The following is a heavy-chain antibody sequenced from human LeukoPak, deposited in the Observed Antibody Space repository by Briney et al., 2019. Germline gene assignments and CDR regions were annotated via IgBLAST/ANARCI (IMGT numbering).Heavy chain of an antibody. CDR1: GFTFSSYC. J-gene: IGHJ3*02. V-gene: IGHV3-30*18. CDR3: AKDAHSRLYRKNDAFDI. CDR2: ISYDGSNK. D-gene: IGHD3-16*02. Sequence: GGSLRLSCAASGFTFSSYCMHWVRQAPGKGLEWVAVISYDGSNKYYADSVKGRFTISRDNSKNTLYLQMNSLRAEDTAVYYCAKDAHSRLYRKNDAFDIWGQGTMVTVSS.